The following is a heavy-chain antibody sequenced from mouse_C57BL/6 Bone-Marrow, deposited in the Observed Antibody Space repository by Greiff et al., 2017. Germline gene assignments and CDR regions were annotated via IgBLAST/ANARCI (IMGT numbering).Heavy chain of an antibody. Sequence: VQLQQSGAELVRPGSSVKLSCKASGYTFTSYWMHWVKQRPIQGLEWIGNIDPSDSETHYNQKFKDKATLTVDKSSSTAYMQLSSLTSEDSAVYYCARSNYSNYVPYYYAMDYWGQGTSVTVSS. CDR3: ARSNYSNYVPYYYAMDY. CDR2: IDPSDSET. CDR1: GYTFTSYW. V-gene: IGHV1-52*01. D-gene: IGHD2-5*01. J-gene: IGHJ4*01.